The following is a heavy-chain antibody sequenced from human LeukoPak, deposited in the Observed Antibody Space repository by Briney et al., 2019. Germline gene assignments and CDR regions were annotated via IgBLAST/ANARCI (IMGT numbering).Heavy chain of an antibody. J-gene: IGHJ5*02. CDR2: IYTSGST. D-gene: IGHD3-22*01. CDR1: GGSISSSTYY. V-gene: IGHV4-39*07. Sequence: SETLSLTCTVSGGSISSSTYYWGWIRQPPGKGLEWIGRIYTSGSTNYNPSLKSRVTMSVDTSKNQFSLKLSSVTAADTAVYYCARDRYYYDSSGYRWFDPWGQGTLVTVSS. CDR3: ARDRYYYDSSGYRWFDP.